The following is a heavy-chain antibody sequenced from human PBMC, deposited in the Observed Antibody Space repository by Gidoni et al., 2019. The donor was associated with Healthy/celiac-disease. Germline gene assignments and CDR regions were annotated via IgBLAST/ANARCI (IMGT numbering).Heavy chain of an antibody. CDR1: GFTFSTSG. CDR2: IWYDGSNK. D-gene: IGHD3-22*01. V-gene: IGHV3-33*01. Sequence: QVQLVESGGGVVQPGRSLRLSCAASGFTFSTSGMHWVRQAPGKGLEWVAVIWYDGSNKYYADSVKGRFTISRDNSKNTLYLQMNSMRAEDTAVYYCARESLTYDSSGYYYGYWGQGTLVTVSS. J-gene: IGHJ4*02. CDR3: ARESLTYDSSGYYYGY.